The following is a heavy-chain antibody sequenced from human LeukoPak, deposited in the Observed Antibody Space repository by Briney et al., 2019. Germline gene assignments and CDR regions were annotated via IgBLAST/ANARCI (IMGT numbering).Heavy chain of an antibody. CDR3: AREPDYGDHWYFDL. J-gene: IGHJ2*01. D-gene: IGHD4-17*01. V-gene: IGHV3-7*03. CDR2: IKQDGNEK. Sequence: GSLRLSCAASGFTYSNYWMSWVRQAPGKGLEWVANIKQDGNEKYYVDSVKGRFTISRDNAKNSLYLQMNSLRAEDTAVYYCAREPDYGDHWYFDLWGRGTLVSVSS. CDR1: GFTYSNYW.